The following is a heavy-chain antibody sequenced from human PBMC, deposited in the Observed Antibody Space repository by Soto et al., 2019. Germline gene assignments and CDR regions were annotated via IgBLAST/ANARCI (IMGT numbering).Heavy chain of an antibody. Sequence: GGSLRLSCAASGLTFSSYAMSWVRQAPGKGLEWVSGISGSGGSTYYADSVKGRFTIFRDNSKNTLYLQMNSLRAEDTAVYYCAKDPYSGGTWYFTFDYWGQGTLVTVSS. V-gene: IGHV3-23*01. CDR3: AKDPYSGGTWYFTFDY. CDR1: GLTFSSYA. D-gene: IGHD2-15*01. J-gene: IGHJ4*02. CDR2: ISGSGGST.